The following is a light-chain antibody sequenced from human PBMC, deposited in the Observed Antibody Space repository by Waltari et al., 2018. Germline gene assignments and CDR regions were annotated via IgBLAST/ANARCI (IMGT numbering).Light chain of an antibody. J-gene: IGKJ2*01. CDR1: QSVSSSY. V-gene: IGKV3-20*01. CDR3: QQYADSPHT. CDR2: GAS. Sequence: EIVLTQSPGLLSLSPGERATLSCRASQSVSSSYLAWFRQRPGQAPRLLIYGASSRATGIPYRFSGSGSGTDFTLVISRLEPEDFAVYYCQQYADSPHTFGQGTSLEIK.